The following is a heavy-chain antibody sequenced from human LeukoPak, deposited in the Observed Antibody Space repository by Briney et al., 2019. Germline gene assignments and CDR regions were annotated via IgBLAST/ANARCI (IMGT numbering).Heavy chain of an antibody. CDR3: ARGRGTYYDFWSGGTDY. Sequence: GASVKVSCKASGYTFTSYDINWVRQATGQGLEWMGWMNPNSGNTGYAQKFQGRVTMTRNTSISTAYMELSSLRSEDTAVYCCARGRGTYYDFWSGGTDYWGQGTLVTVSS. CDR1: GYTFTSYD. D-gene: IGHD3-3*01. V-gene: IGHV1-8*01. J-gene: IGHJ4*02. CDR2: MNPNSGNT.